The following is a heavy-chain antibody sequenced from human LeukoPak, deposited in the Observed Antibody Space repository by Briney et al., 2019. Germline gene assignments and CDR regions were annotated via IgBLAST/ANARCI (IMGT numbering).Heavy chain of an antibody. V-gene: IGHV4-59*08. J-gene: IGHJ4*02. CDR3: ARRGGHGGSFDY. D-gene: IGHD4-23*01. Sequence: PSETLSLTCTVSGGSISSHYWSWIRQPPGKELEWIGYIYYSGSGSTNYNPSLKSRVTISVDTSKNQFSLKLSSVTAADTAVYCCARRGGHGGSFDYWGQGTLVTVSS. CDR2: IYYSGSGST. CDR1: GGSISSHY.